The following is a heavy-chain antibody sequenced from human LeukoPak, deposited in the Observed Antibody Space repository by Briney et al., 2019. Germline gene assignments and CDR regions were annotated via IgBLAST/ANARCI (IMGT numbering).Heavy chain of an antibody. CDR2: IKQDGSEK. CDR1: GFTFSSYW. CDR3: ARYCSGGSCYWRFFDY. J-gene: IGHJ4*02. V-gene: IGHV3-7*01. Sequence: GGSLRLSCAVSGFTFSSYWMSWVRQAPGKGLEWVANIKQDGSEKYYVDSVKGRFTISRDNAKDSLYLQMNSLRAEDTAVYYCARYCSGGSCYWRFFDYWGQGTLVTVSS. D-gene: IGHD2-15*01.